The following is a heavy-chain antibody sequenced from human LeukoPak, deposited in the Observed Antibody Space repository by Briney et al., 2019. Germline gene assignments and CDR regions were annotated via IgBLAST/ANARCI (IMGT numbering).Heavy chain of an antibody. V-gene: IGHV1-2*02. D-gene: IGHD1-26*01. CDR2: INPNSGGT. Sequence: GAPVTVSCKASGYTFTGYYMHWVRQAPGQELKWLGWINPNSGGTNYAQKFQGRVTMTRDTSISTAYMKLSRLRSDDTAVYYCAPAKGVGLEFDYWGQGTLVTVSS. J-gene: IGHJ4*02. CDR1: GYTFTGYY. CDR3: APAKGVGLEFDY.